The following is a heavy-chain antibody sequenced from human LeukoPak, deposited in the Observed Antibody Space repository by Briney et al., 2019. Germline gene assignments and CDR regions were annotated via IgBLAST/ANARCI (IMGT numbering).Heavy chain of an antibody. V-gene: IGHV3-23*01. J-gene: IGHJ4*02. CDR3: AKWTGNSVDFDY. D-gene: IGHD3/OR15-3a*01. CDR2: ISGSGGST. Sequence: PGGSLRLSCAASGFTFSSYSMNWVRQAPGKGLEWVSTISGSGGSTYYADSVKGRFTISRDNSKNTVHLHMNSLSAEDTAVYYCAKWTGNSVDFDYWGQGTLVTVSS. CDR1: GFTFSSYS.